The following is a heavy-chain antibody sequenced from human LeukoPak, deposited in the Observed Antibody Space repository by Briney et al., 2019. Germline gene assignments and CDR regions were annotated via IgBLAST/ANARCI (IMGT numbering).Heavy chain of an antibody. CDR3: AKDVSNYEVPYFDY. Sequence: AGGSLRLSCAASGFTFSSYAMSGVRQAPGKGLEWVSAISGSGGSTYYTDSVKGRFTISRDNSKNTLYLQMNSLRAEDTAVYYCAKDVSNYEVPYFDYWGQGTLVTVSS. CDR2: ISGSGGST. V-gene: IGHV3-23*01. J-gene: IGHJ4*02. D-gene: IGHD1-7*01. CDR1: GFTFSSYA.